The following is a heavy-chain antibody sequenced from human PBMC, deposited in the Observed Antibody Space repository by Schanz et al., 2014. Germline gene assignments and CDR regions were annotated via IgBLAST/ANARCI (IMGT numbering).Heavy chain of an antibody. V-gene: IGHV3-43*01. Sequence: EVQVVESGGGLVQPGGSLRLSCAASGITFSGYSMSWVRQAPGKGLEWVSLVTWDGGYTYYADSVKGRFTISRDNSKNSLYLQMDSLRSEDTALYYCAKNRAGGYESFLDSWGQGTLVTVSS. CDR2: VTWDGGYT. CDR1: GITFSGYS. CDR3: AKNRAGGYESFLDS. D-gene: IGHD5-12*01. J-gene: IGHJ4*02.